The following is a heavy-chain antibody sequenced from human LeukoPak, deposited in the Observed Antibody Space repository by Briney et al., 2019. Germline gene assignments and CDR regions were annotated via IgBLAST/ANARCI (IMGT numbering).Heavy chain of an antibody. Sequence: GGSLRLSCAASGFTFSSYWMHWVRQAPGKGLVCVSRINSDGSSTSYADSVKGRFTISRDNAKNTLYLQMNSLRAEDTAVYYCARAEGMDVWGQGTTVTVSS. V-gene: IGHV3-74*01. CDR3: ARAEGMDV. CDR2: INSDGSST. CDR1: GFTFSSYW. J-gene: IGHJ6*02.